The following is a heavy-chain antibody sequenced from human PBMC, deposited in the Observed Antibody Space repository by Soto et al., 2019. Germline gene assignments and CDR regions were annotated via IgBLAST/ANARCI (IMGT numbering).Heavy chain of an antibody. D-gene: IGHD6-13*01. Sequence: PSETLSLTCAVSGGSISSSNWWSWIRQPPGKGLEWIGEIYHSGSTNYNPSLKSRVTISVDKSKNQFSLKLSSVTAADTAVYYCARVRAEQLGVYYFDYWGQGTRVTVSS. V-gene: IGHV4-4*02. CDR1: GGSISSSNW. J-gene: IGHJ4*02. CDR2: IYHSGST. CDR3: ARVRAEQLGVYYFDY.